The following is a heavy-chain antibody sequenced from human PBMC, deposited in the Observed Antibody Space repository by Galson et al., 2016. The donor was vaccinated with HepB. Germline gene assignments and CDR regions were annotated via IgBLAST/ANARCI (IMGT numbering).Heavy chain of an antibody. D-gene: IGHD1-7*01. CDR1: GLTFSDYY. Sequence: SLRLSCAVSGLTFSDYYMTWIRQAPGKGLEWVSYISSASNYIRYADSVKGRFTISRDNAKNSLYLQMNSLRAGDTAVYYCAKVGRRGTHNFFDFWGQGTLVTVS. CDR2: ISSASNYI. V-gene: IGHV3-11*05. CDR3: AKVGRRGTHNFFDF. J-gene: IGHJ4*02.